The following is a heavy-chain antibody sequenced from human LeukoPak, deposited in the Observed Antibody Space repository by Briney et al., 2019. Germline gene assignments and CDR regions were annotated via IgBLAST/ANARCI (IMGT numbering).Heavy chain of an antibody. CDR3: ARGRNSAFDI. CDR2: TYYGSKWFN. D-gene: IGHD1-7*01. V-gene: IGHV6-1*01. Sequence: SQTLSLTFDISGDSVSSSGVAWNWIRQSPSRGLEWLGRTYYGSKWFNEYSVSVRGRITINPDASNNHFSLQLNSMTPEDTAMYYCARGRNSAFDIWSQGTMVTVSS. J-gene: IGHJ3*02. CDR1: GDSVSSSGVA.